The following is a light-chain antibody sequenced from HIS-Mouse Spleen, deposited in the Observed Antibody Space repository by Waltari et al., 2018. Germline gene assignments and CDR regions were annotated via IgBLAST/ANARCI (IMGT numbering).Light chain of an antibody. Sequence: EIVLTQSPATLSLSPGERATLPCRASQSVSSYLAWSQPEPGQAPRPLIYDASNRATVIPARFSGSGSGTDFTLTISSLEPEDFAVYYCQQRSNWPPYTFGQGTKLEIK. CDR1: QSVSSY. J-gene: IGKJ2*01. CDR2: DAS. CDR3: QQRSNWPPYT. V-gene: IGKV3-11*01.